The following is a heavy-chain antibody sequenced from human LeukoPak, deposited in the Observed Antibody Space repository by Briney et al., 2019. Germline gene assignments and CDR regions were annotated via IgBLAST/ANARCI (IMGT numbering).Heavy chain of an antibody. CDR1: GYTVTSYY. CDR2: INTNTGNP. CDR3: ARDFPYSSSWYPYFDY. V-gene: IGHV7-4-1*02. J-gene: IGHJ4*02. Sequence: GASVKVSCKASGYTVTSYYMHWVRQAPGQGLEWMGWINTNTGNPTYAQGFTGRFVFSLDTSVSTAYLQISSLKAEDTAVYYCARDFPYSSSWYPYFDYWGQGTLVTVSS. D-gene: IGHD6-13*01.